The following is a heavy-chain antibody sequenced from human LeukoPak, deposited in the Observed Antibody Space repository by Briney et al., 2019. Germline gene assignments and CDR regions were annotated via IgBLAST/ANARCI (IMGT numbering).Heavy chain of an antibody. CDR3: ARGYCRGTSCNRYTFDM. J-gene: IGHJ3*02. CDR2: IYYSGST. Sequence: SETLSLTCTVSDGSIGSYYWSWIRQSPGKGLEWIGYIYYSGSTNYNPSLKSRVTISVDTSKNQFSLKLSSVTAADTAVYYCARGYCRGTSCNRYTFDMWGQGTMVTVSS. D-gene: IGHD2-2*01. CDR1: DGSIGSYY. V-gene: IGHV4-59*01.